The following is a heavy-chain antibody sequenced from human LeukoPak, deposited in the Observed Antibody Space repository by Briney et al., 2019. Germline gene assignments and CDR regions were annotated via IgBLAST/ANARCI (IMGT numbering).Heavy chain of an antibody. CDR3: ARGRQQLVAYFDY. D-gene: IGHD6-13*01. CDR1: GGTFSSYA. J-gene: IGHJ4*02. CDR2: VIPICGTA. Sequence: ASVKVSCKASGGTFSSYAISWVRQAPGQGLEWMGGVIPICGTANYAQKFQGRVTITTDESTSTAYMELSSLRSEDTAVYYCARGRQQLVAYFDYWGQGTLVTVSS. V-gene: IGHV1-69*05.